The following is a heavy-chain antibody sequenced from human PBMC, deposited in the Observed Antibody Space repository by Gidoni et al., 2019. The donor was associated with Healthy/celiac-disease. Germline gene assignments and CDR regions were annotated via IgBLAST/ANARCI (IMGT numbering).Heavy chain of an antibody. V-gene: IGHV4-59*01. CDR2: IYYSGST. CDR1: GGSISSYY. CDR3: ARDNDSSGYYNYFDY. J-gene: IGHJ4*02. Sequence: QVQLQESGPGLVKPSETLSLTCTVPGGSISSYYWSWIRQPPGKGLEWIGYIYYSGSTNYNPSLKSRVTISVDTSKNQFSLKLSSVTAADTAVYYCARDNDSSGYYNYFDYWGQGTLVTVSS. D-gene: IGHD3-22*01.